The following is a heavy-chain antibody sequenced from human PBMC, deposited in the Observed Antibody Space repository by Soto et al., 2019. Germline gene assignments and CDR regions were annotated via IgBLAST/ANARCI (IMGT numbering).Heavy chain of an antibody. J-gene: IGHJ5*02. CDR3: DSSGQSAWFDP. V-gene: IGHV4-30-2*01. CDR2: IYHSGST. Sequence: SETLCLTCAVSGGSISSGGYSWSWIRQPPGKGLEWIGYIYHSGSTYYNPSLKSRVTISVDRSKNQFSLKLSSVTAADTAVYYYDSSGQSAWFDPWGQGTLVTVSS. CDR1: GGSISSGGYS. D-gene: IGHD3-22*01.